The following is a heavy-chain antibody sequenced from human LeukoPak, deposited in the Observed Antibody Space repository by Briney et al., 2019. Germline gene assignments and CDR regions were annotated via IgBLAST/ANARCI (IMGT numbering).Heavy chain of an antibody. V-gene: IGHV3-21*01. CDR3: AREYSQAAAGWFDP. CDR1: GFTFGSYS. CDR2: ISSSSSYI. D-gene: IGHD6-13*01. Sequence: GGSLRLSCAASGFTFGSYSMNWVRQAPGKGLEWVSSISSSSSYIYYADSVKGRFTISRDNAKNSLYLQMNSLRAEDTAVYYCAREYSQAAAGWFDPWGQGTLVTVSS. J-gene: IGHJ5*02.